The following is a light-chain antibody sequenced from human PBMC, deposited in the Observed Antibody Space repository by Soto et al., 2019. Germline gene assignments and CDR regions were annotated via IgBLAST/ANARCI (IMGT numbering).Light chain of an antibody. CDR1: QSVSSNY. CDR3: QQFDRSLPSWT. V-gene: IGKV3-20*01. Sequence: ETVLTQSPGTLSLSPGERATLSCRASQSVSSNYLAWYQHIPGQAPRLLIYGASTRATGIPDRFSGNGSGTDFTLTISRLEPEDFAVYYCQQFDRSLPSWTFGQGTKVE. J-gene: IGKJ1*01. CDR2: GAS.